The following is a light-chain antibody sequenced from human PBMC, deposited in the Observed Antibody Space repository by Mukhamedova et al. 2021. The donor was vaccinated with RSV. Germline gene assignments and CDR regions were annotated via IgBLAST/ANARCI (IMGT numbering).Light chain of an antibody. CDR3: QQANTFPLT. Sequence: WYQRRVHGKAPKLLISAASTLQSGVPSRFSGGGSGRDFTLTINSLQPVDFATYFCQQANTFPLTFGGGTTVEIK. CDR2: AAS. V-gene: IGKV1-12*01. J-gene: IGKJ4*01.